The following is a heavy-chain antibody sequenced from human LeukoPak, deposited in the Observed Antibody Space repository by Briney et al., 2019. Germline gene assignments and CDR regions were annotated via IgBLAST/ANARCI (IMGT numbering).Heavy chain of an antibody. Sequence: PGGSLRLSCAASGFTFSSYGMHWVRQAPGKGLGWVAFIRCDGSNKYYADSVKGRFTISRDNSKNTLYLQMNSLRAEDTAVYYCAKEGDTAMVTIDYWGQGTLVTVSS. CDR2: IRCDGSNK. CDR1: GFTFSSYG. CDR3: AKEGDTAMVTIDY. V-gene: IGHV3-30*02. J-gene: IGHJ4*02. D-gene: IGHD5-18*01.